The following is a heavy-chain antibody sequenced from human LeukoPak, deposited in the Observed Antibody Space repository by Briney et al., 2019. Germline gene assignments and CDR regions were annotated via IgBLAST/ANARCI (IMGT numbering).Heavy chain of an antibody. Sequence: SETLSLTCTVSGGSISRSYYYWGWIRQPPGKGLEWVGSVYYSGKTFYSPSLESRVTISVDTSKNHFSLRLISVTAADTAMYYCARHEHKAVAGDTWGQGTLVTVSS. CDR1: GGSISRSYYY. CDR3: ARHEHKAVAGDT. V-gene: IGHV4-39*01. CDR2: VYYSGKT. D-gene: IGHD6-19*01. J-gene: IGHJ5*02.